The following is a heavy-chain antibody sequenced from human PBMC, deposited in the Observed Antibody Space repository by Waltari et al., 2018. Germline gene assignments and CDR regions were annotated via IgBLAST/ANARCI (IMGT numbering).Heavy chain of an antibody. J-gene: IGHJ4*02. D-gene: IGHD6-13*01. CDR1: GFPFSSYW. CDR3: ASWLAAAGNFDY. Sequence: EVQLVESGGGLVQPGGSLRLSCAASGFPFSSYWMSWVRQAPGKGMEWVANIKQDGSEKYYVDSGKGRFTISRDNAKNSLYLQMNSLRAEDTAVYYCASWLAAAGNFDYWGQGTLVTVSS. CDR2: IKQDGSEK. V-gene: IGHV3-7*01.